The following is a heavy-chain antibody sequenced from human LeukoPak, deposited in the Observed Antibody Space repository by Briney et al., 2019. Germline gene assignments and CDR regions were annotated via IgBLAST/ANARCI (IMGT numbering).Heavy chain of an antibody. CDR1: GFTVSSNY. CDR3: ATQQQLGYFDY. V-gene: IGHV3-53*01. J-gene: IGHJ4*02. Sequence: GGSLRLSCAASGFTVSSNYMSWVRQAPGKGLEWVSVIYSGGSTYYADSVKGRFTISRDNSKNTLYLQMNSLRAEDTAVYYCATQQQLGYFDYWGQGTLVTVSS. CDR2: IYSGGST. D-gene: IGHD6-13*01.